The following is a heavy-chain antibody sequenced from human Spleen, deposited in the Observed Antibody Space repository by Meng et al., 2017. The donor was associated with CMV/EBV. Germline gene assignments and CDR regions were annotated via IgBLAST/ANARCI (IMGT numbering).Heavy chain of an antibody. CDR1: GGSISSGDYY. CDR2: INYSGNT. J-gene: IGHJ4*02. Sequence: SETLSLTCTVSGGSISSGDYYWSWIRQPPGKGLEWIGYINYSGNTYYNPSLKSRLTISVDTSKNHFSLKLSSVSVADTAVYYCARGDGFYGLGYWGQGTLVTVSS. V-gene: IGHV4-30-4*08. D-gene: IGHD3-3*01. CDR3: ARGDGFYGLGY.